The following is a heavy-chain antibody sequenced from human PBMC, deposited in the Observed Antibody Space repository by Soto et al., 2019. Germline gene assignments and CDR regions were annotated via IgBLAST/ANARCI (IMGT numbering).Heavy chain of an antibody. J-gene: IGHJ4*02. Sequence: QVQLVESGGGVVQPGRSLRLSCAASGFTFSSYGMHWVRQAPGKGLEWVAVIWYDGSNKYYADSVKGRFTISGDNSKNTLYMQMNSLRAEDTAVYYCAREGTYCSGVSCYPHFDYWGQGTLVTVSS. V-gene: IGHV3-33*01. CDR2: IWYDGSNK. CDR1: GFTFSSYG. CDR3: AREGTYCSGVSCYPHFDY. D-gene: IGHD2-15*01.